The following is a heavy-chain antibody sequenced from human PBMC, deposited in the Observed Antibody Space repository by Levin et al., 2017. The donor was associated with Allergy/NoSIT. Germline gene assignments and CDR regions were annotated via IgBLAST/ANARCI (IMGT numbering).Heavy chain of an antibody. CDR3: ANDSVGRGSDYYFDY. J-gene: IGHJ4*02. Sequence: GESLKISCAASGFTFSSYAMSWVRQAPGKGLEWVSAISGSGSNTYYADSVKGRFTISRDSSKNTVYVQMNSLRAEDTAVYYCANDSVGRGSDYYFDYWGQGTLVTVSS. CDR2: ISGSGSNT. V-gene: IGHV3-23*01. D-gene: IGHD1-26*01. CDR1: GFTFSSYA.